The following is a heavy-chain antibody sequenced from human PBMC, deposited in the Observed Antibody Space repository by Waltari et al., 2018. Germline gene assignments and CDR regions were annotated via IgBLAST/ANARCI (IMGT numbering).Heavy chain of an antibody. V-gene: IGHV3-53*01. CDR2: IYSGGSA. Sequence: EVQLVESGGDLIQPGGSLRLPGAASGLTVSSNYMNWVRQAQGKGLEWVSVIYSGGSAYYADFVKGRCTISRDNSRNTLFLQMDSLRAEDAAVYYCARDDGNSGRFADWGQGTLVTVSS. D-gene: IGHD1-26*01. CDR3: ARDDGNSGRFAD. J-gene: IGHJ4*02. CDR1: GLTVSSNY.